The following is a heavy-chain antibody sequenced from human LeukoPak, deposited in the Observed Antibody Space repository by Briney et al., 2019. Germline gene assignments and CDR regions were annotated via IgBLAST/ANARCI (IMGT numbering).Heavy chain of an antibody. CDR1: GYTFTGYY. V-gene: IGHV1-2*02. CDR3: ARDLGYYGSGSYQFDY. D-gene: IGHD3-10*01. CDR2: INPNSGGT. J-gene: IGHJ4*02. Sequence: ASVKVSCKASGYTFTGYYMHWVRQAPGQGLEWMGWINPNSGGTTYAQKFQGRVTMTRDTSISTAYMELSRLRSDDTAVYYCARDLGYYGSGSYQFDYWGQGTLVTVSS.